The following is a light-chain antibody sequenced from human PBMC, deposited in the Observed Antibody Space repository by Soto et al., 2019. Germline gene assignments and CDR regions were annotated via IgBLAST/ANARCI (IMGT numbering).Light chain of an antibody. CDR1: QSVSTT. CDR2: GSS. J-gene: IGKJ2*01. CDR3: QQYNDWRMYT. V-gene: IGKV3-15*01. Sequence: EIVLTQSPATLSVSPGESATLSCWATQSVSTTLAWYQQKPGQAPRLLIYGSSTRAPGVHARFSGSGFGTTCTLTISSVQSEYFAVYYCQQYNDWRMYTFGQGTKLEI.